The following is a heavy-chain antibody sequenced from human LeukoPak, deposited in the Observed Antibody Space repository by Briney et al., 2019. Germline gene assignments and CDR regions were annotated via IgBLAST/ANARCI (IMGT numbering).Heavy chain of an antibody. Sequence: GGSLRLSCAASGFTFSSYWMHWVRQAPGKGLVWVSRINTDGSSTNYADSVKGRFTISRDNAKNTLYLQMNSLRAEDTAVYYCARGGVNYYFDYWGQGTLVTVSS. V-gene: IGHV3-74*01. J-gene: IGHJ4*02. CDR1: GFTFSSYW. CDR3: ARGGVNYYFDY. D-gene: IGHD1-20*01. CDR2: INTDGSST.